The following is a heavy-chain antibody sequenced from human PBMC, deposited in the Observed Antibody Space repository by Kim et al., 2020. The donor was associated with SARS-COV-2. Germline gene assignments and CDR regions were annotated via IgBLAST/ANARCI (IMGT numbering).Heavy chain of an antibody. J-gene: IGHJ6*02. Sequence: SETLSLTCAVYGGSFSGYYWSWIRQPPGKGLEWIGEINHSGSTNYNPSLKSRVTISVDTSKNQFSLKLSSVTAADTAVYYCARLDSARGYYYYYGMDVWGQGTTVTVSS. CDR1: GGSFSGYY. CDR2: INHSGST. D-gene: IGHD3-10*01. V-gene: IGHV4-34*01. CDR3: ARLDSARGYYYYYGMDV.